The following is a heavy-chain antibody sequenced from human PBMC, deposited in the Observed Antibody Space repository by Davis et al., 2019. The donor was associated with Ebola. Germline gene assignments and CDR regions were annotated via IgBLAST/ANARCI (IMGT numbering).Heavy chain of an antibody. Sequence: HTGGSLRLSCAASGFTFSSNSMNWVRQAPGKGLVWVSRVSPDGSATGYADSVRGRFTISRDNAKNTLYLQMNSLRAEDTAVYYCARDFDKVRTWGQGTLVTVSS. CDR2: VSPDGSAT. CDR3: ARDFDKVRT. CDR1: GFTFSSNS. J-gene: IGHJ4*02. D-gene: IGHD1-1*01. V-gene: IGHV3-74*01.